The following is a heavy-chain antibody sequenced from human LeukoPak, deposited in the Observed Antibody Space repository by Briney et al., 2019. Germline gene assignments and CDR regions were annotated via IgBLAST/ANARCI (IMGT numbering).Heavy chain of an antibody. CDR1: GVSISSYY. D-gene: IGHD3-10*01. CDR3: ARDRRFPGFGYYYGMDV. Sequence: SETLSLTCTVSGVSISSYYWSWIRQPPGKGLEWIGYIYYSGSTNYNPSLKSRVTISVDTSKNQFSLKLSSVTAADTAVYYCARDRRFPGFGYYYGMDVWGQGTTVTVSS. V-gene: IGHV4-59*01. J-gene: IGHJ6*02. CDR2: IYYSGST.